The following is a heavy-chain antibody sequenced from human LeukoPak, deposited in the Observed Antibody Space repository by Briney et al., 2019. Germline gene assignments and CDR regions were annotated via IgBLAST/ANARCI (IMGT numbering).Heavy chain of an antibody. D-gene: IGHD3-10*01. CDR3: ARGPHYYGSGRPNYYYYYGMDV. Sequence: PSETLSLTCAVYGGSFSGYYWSWIRQPPGKGLEWIGEINHSGSTNYNPSLKSRVTISVDTSKNQFSLKLSPVTAADTAVYYCARGPHYYGSGRPNYYYYYGMDVWGQGTTVTVSS. V-gene: IGHV4-34*01. J-gene: IGHJ6*02. CDR1: GGSFSGYY. CDR2: INHSGST.